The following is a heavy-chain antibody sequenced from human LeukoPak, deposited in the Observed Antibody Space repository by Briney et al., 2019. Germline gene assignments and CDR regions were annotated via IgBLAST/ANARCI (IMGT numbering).Heavy chain of an antibody. J-gene: IGHJ4*02. CDR2: FDPEDGET. Sequence: ASVKVSCKVSGYTLTELSMHWVRQAPGKGLEWMGGFDPEDGETIYAQKFQGRVTMTEDTSTDTAYMELSSLRSEDTAVYYRATGNEGYYDSSGYYYFYWGQGTLVTVSS. CDR1: GYTLTELS. V-gene: IGHV1-24*01. CDR3: ATGNEGYYDSSGYYYFY. D-gene: IGHD3-22*01.